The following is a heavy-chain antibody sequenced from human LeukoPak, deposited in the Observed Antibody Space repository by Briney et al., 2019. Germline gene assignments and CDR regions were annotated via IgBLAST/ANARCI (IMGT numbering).Heavy chain of an antibody. CDR3: ARAPILEYYDFWSGTPPHWFDP. J-gene: IGHJ5*02. Sequence: SQTLSLTCTVSGGSISSGGYYWSWIRQPPGKGLEWIGYIYHSGSTYYNPSLKSRVTISVDRSKNQFSLKLSSVTAADTAVYYCARAPILEYYDFWSGTPPHWFDPWGQGTLVTVSS. CDR1: GGSISSGGYY. D-gene: IGHD3-3*01. V-gene: IGHV4-30-2*01. CDR2: IYHSGST.